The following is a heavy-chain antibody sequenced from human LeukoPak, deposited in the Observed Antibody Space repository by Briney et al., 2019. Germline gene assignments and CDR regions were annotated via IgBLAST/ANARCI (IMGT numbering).Heavy chain of an antibody. CDR1: GFTFSSYA. Sequence: GGSLRLSCAASGFTFSSYAMSWVRQAPGRGLEWVSAISDSGGSAYYAGSVKGRFTISRDNSKNTLYLQMNSLRAEDTAVYYCARDWGGEGRPTDYWGQGTLVTVSS. J-gene: IGHJ4*02. CDR2: ISDSGGSA. CDR3: ARDWGGEGRPTDY. D-gene: IGHD3-16*01. V-gene: IGHV3-23*01.